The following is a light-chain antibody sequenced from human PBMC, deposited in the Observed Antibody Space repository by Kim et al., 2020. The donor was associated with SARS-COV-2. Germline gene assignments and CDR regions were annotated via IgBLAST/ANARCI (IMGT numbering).Light chain of an antibody. CDR1: QSVSNN. J-gene: IGKJ5*01. CDR2: DAS. Sequence: LSPGESATLPCRASQSVSNNLAWYQQKPGQAPRLLIADASNRATGIPARFSGSGSGTDFTLTISSLEPEDFAVYYCQQRYNWPHTFGQGTRLEIK. CDR3: QQRYNWPHT. V-gene: IGKV3-11*01.